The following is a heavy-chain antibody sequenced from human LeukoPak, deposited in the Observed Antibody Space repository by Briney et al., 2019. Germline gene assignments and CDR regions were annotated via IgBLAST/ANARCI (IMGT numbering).Heavy chain of an antibody. J-gene: IGHJ3*02. CDR3: ARADYYDGSGSSSHDAFDI. V-gene: IGHV3-30-3*01. CDR2: ISYAGSNK. D-gene: IGHD3-22*01. CDR1: GFTFSSYA. Sequence: GGSLRLSCAASGFTFSSYAMHWVRQAPGKGLEWVAVISYAGSNKYYADSVKGRFTISRDNSKNTLYLQMNSLRAEDTAVYYCARADYYDGSGSSSHDAFDIWGQGTMVTVSS.